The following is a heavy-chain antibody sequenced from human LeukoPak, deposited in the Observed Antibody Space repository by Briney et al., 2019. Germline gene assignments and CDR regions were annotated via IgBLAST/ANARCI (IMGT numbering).Heavy chain of an antibody. D-gene: IGHD2-15*01. CDR2: NNGDGSTT. Sequence: QPGGSLRLSYVASGFSLSGYWMYWVRQAPGKGLMYISRNNGDGSTTNYADVVKGRFTMSRDNVKNTLYLQMNSLRVEDTAVYYCARDPRNVGLAPWGQGTLVTVSS. CDR1: GFSLSGYW. V-gene: IGHV3-74*01. CDR3: ARDPRNVGLAP. J-gene: IGHJ5*02.